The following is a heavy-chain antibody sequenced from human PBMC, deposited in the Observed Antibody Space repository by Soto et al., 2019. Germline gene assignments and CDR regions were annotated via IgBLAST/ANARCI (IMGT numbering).Heavy chain of an antibody. CDR1: GFTFSSYA. CDR3: ASPFPYRSGWDYYYYGMDV. Sequence: QVQLVESGGGVVQPGRSLRLSCAASGFTFSSYAMHWVRQAPGKGLEWVAVISYDGSNKYYADSVKGRFTISRDNSKNTLYLQMNSLRAEDTAVYYCASPFPYRSGWDYYYYGMDVWGQGTTVTVSS. V-gene: IGHV3-30-3*01. J-gene: IGHJ6*02. CDR2: ISYDGSNK. D-gene: IGHD6-19*01.